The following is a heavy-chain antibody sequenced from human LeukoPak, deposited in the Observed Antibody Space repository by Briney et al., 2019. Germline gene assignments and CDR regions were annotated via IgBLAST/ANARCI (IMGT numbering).Heavy chain of an antibody. CDR1: GFTLSNSW. CDR3: VKESTSSGYYYAPDY. V-gene: IGHV3-74*01. J-gene: IGHJ4*02. Sequence: GGSLRLSCAASGFTLSNSWMHWVRQAPGKGLVWVSRIDPDGNTDYADSVKGRFTISRDNSKNTLYLQMNSLRAEDTAVYYCVKESTSSGYYYAPDYWGQGTLVTVS. D-gene: IGHD3-22*01. CDR2: IDPDGNT.